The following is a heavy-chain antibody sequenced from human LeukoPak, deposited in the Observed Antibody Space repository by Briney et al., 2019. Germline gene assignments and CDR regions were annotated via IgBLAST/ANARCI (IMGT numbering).Heavy chain of an antibody. CDR2: INPNSGGT. Sequence: ASVKVSCKASGYTFTGQYMHWVRQAPGQGLEWMGWINPNSGGTNYAQKFQGRVTMTRDTSISTAYMELSRLRSDDTAVYYCARARSMVRGVIRDAFDIWGQGTMVTVSS. CDR1: GYTFTGQY. V-gene: IGHV1-2*02. D-gene: IGHD3-10*01. J-gene: IGHJ3*02. CDR3: ARARSMVRGVIRDAFDI.